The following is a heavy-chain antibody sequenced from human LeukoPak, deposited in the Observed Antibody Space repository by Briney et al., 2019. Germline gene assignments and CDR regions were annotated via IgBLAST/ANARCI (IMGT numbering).Heavy chain of an antibody. CDR2: ISAYNGNT. V-gene: IGHV1-18*01. CDR3: ARDLPNSSGWFHYYIDV. CDR1: GYTFTNYG. Sequence: GASVKVSCKASGYTFTNYGISWVRQAPGQGLEWMGWISAYNGNTKYAQKFQGKVTMTADTSTSTAFMELRSLRSDDTAIYYCARDLPNSSGWFHYYIDVWGKGTTVTISS. D-gene: IGHD6-19*01. J-gene: IGHJ6*03.